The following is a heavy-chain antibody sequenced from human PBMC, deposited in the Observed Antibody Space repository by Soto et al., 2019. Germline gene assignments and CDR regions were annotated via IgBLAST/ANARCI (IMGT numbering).Heavy chain of an antibody. CDR3: ARYYDSSGPDL. CDR2: FYTGGST. J-gene: IGHJ2*01. Sequence: GGSLRLSCSASGLIVTTNYMSWVRQAPGKGLEWVAIFYTGGSTFYADSVKGRFTISRDISKNTVYLQMNSLRAEDTAVYYCARYYDSSGPDLWGRGTRVTVSS. V-gene: IGHV3-66*01. CDR1: GLIVTTNY. D-gene: IGHD3-22*01.